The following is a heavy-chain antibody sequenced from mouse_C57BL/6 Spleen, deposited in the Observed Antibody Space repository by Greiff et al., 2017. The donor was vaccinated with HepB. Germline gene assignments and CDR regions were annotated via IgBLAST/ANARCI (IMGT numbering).Heavy chain of an antibody. J-gene: IGHJ2*01. D-gene: IGHD1-2*01. CDR3: ARRTASYCGRYYFDY. CDR1: GYAFSSSW. Sequence: VQLQQSGPELVKPGASVKISCKASGYAFSSSWMNWVKQRPGKGLEWIGRIYPGDGDTNYNGKFKGKATLTADKSSSTAYMQLSSLTSEASAVYFCARRTASYCGRYYFDYWGQGTTLTVSS. CDR2: IYPGDGDT. V-gene: IGHV1-82*01.